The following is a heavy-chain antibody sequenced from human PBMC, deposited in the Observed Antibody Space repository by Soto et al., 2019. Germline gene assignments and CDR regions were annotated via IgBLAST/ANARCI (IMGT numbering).Heavy chain of an antibody. CDR1: GGSFSGYY. V-gene: IGHV4-34*01. Sequence: QVQLQQWGAGLLKPSETLSLTCAVYGGSFSGYYWSWTRQPPGKGLEWVGEINHSGSTNYNPSLKTRVTISVDTSQNQFSLKLSSVTAADTAVYYCARGLDYGDYYYYYYMDVWGKGTTVTVSS. CDR2: INHSGST. J-gene: IGHJ6*03. D-gene: IGHD4-17*01. CDR3: ARGLDYGDYYYYYYMDV.